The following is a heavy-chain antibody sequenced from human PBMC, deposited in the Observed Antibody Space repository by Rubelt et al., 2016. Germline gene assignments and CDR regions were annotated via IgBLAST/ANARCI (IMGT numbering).Heavy chain of an antibody. V-gene: IGHV4-31*03. J-gene: IGHJ4*02. CDR2: IYYSGST. Sequence: QVQLQESGPGLVKPSQTLSLTCTVSGGSISSGGYYWSWIRQHPGKGLEWIGYIYYSGSTYYKQSLKSRVTISVGTSKNQFSLKLSSVTAADTAVYYCARDSGSRIFDYWGQGTLVTVSS. CDR1: GGSISSGGYY. CDR3: ARDSGSRIFDY. D-gene: IGHD2/OR15-2a*01.